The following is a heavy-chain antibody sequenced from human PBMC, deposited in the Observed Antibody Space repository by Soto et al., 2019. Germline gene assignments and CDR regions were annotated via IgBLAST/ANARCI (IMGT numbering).Heavy chain of an antibody. CDR3: AKIPHSSSWYLDAFDI. J-gene: IGHJ3*02. V-gene: IGHV3-23*01. D-gene: IGHD6-13*01. Sequence: EVQLLESGGGLVQPGGSLRLSCAASGFTFSSYAMSWVRQAPGKGLEWVSAISGSGGSTYYADSVKGRFTISRDNSKNTLYLQMNSLRPEDTAVYYCAKIPHSSSWYLDAFDIWGQGTMVSVSS. CDR2: ISGSGGST. CDR1: GFTFSSYA.